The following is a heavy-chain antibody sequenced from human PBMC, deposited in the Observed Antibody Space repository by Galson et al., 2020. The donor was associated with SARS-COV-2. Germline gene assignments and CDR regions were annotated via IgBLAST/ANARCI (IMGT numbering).Heavy chain of an antibody. D-gene: IGHD1-26*01. Sequence: SLKIPCAAPGFTYSNYVMQWVRQAPGTRPEWVAVISSDGNNSFYAESLKGRFTISRDNSKSTLYLQMNSLRAEDTAVYYCARGGEWELPYYFDYWGQGTLVTVSS. CDR1: GFTYSNYV. CDR2: ISSDGNNS. J-gene: IGHJ4*02. V-gene: IGHV3-30*04. CDR3: ARGGEWELPYYFDY.